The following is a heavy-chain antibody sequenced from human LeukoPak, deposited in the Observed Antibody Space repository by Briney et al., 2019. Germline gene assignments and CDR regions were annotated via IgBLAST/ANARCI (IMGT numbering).Heavy chain of an antibody. D-gene: IGHD3-9*01. CDR2: INSDGSST. CDR1: GFSFSSYW. CDR3: ARDKNYDILTGYCSAEYFQH. Sequence: GGSLRLSCAASGFSFSSYWMHWVRQAPGKGLVWVSRINSDGSSTSYADSVKGRFTISRDNAKNTLYLQMISLRAEDTAVYYCARDKNYDILTGYCSAEYFQHWGQGTLVTVSS. V-gene: IGHV3-74*01. J-gene: IGHJ1*01.